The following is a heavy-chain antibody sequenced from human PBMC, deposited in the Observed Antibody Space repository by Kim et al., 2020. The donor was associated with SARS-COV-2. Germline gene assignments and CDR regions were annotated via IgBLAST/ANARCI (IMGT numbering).Heavy chain of an antibody. J-gene: IGHJ4*02. CDR2: ISGSGGST. CDR1: GFTFSSYA. D-gene: IGHD2-15*01. Sequence: GGSLRLSCAASGFTFSSYAMSWVRQAPGKGLEWVSAISGSGGSTYYADSVKGRFTISRDNSKNTLYLQMNSLRAEDTAVYYCAKDVSRVLLVAAKGDYWGQVTLVTGSS. CDR3: AKDVSRVLLVAAKGDY. V-gene: IGHV3-23*01.